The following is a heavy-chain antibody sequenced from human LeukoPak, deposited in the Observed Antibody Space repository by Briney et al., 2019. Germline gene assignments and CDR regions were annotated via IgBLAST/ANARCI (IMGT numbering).Heavy chain of an antibody. D-gene: IGHD3-3*01. CDR3: ARDRYDFWSGYYPHGAFDI. V-gene: IGHV3-21*01. CDR1: GFTLSSYS. CDR2: ISSSSSYI. Sequence: GGSLRLSCAASGFTLSSYSMNWVRQAPGKGLEWVSSISSSSSYIYYADSVKGRFTISRDSAKNSLYLQMNSLRAEDTAVYYCARDRYDFWSGYYPHGAFDIWGQGTMVTVSS. J-gene: IGHJ3*02.